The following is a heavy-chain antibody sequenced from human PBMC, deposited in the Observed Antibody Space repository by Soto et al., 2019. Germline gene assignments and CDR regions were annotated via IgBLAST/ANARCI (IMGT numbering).Heavy chain of an antibody. J-gene: IGHJ4*02. Sequence: PSETLSLTCTVSGGSISSYYWSWIRQSPGKGLEWIGYIYYSRSTNYNPTLRNRVTIPLDTSMNHFSLKLGSVTAANTAVVFCGGSSGWQHGFGHWGQGTRVTVSS. CDR2: IYYSRST. CDR1: GGSISSYY. D-gene: IGHD6-19*01. CDR3: GGSSGWQHGFGH. V-gene: IGHV4-59*01.